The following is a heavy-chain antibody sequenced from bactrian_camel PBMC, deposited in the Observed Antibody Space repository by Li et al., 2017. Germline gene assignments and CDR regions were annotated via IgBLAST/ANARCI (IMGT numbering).Heavy chain of an antibody. CDR2: IDTDGST. Sequence: HVQLVESGGGSVQAGGSLRLSCAASGLSDNSHCMGWFRQVPGKEHEAVCTIDTDGSTWYADSVNGRFTISKDSTDSTLYLQMNSLKTEDTAMYYCAKGDGSWTWRHLELWGQGTQVTVS. V-gene: IGHV3S1*01. CDR1: GLSDNSHC. D-gene: IGHD1*01. J-gene: IGHJ2*01. CDR3: AKGDGSWTWRHLEL.